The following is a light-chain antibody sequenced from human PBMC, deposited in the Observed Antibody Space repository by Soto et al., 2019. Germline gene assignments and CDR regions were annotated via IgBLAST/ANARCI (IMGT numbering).Light chain of an antibody. CDR3: QQYKNWPLT. CDR2: HAS. J-gene: IGKJ4*01. Sequence: EIVMTQSPATLSVSPGERATLSCRASQSMYNNLAWYQQKPGQAPRLLIYHASARATGIPARFSGSGSGTEFTLTISSLQSEDFAVYYCQQYKNWPLTFGGGTKVEI. CDR1: QSMYNN. V-gene: IGKV3-15*01.